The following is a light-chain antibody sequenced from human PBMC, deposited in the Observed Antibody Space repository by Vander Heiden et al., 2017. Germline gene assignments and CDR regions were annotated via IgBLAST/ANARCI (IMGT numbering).Light chain of an antibody. CDR1: SSNIGNWP. CDR2: SNH. CDR3: VAWDDSSNGYV. Sequence: QSVLTQPPSASGTPGQRVTISCSGTSSNIGNWPVNWYQRLPGAAPKLLIYSNHLRPSGVPDRISGSKSGTSASLAFSGLQSEDEADYYCVAWDDSSNGYVFGSGTTVTVL. V-gene: IGLV1-44*01. J-gene: IGLJ1*01.